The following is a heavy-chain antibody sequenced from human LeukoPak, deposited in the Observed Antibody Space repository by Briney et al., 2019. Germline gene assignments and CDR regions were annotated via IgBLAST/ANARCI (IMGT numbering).Heavy chain of an antibody. Sequence: GGSLRLSCAASGFTFSSYEMNWVRQAPGKGLEGVSYISSSGSTKYYADSVKGRFTISRDNAKNSLYLQMNSLRAEDTAVYYCAELGITMIGGVWGKGTTVTISS. V-gene: IGHV3-48*03. J-gene: IGHJ6*04. CDR2: ISSSGSTK. D-gene: IGHD3-10*02. CDR1: GFTFSSYE. CDR3: AELGITMIGGV.